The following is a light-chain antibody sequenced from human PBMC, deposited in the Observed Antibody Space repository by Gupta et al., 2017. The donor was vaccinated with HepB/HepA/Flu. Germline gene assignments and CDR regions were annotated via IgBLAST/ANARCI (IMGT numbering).Light chain of an antibody. CDR2: WAS. J-gene: IGKJ1*01. V-gene: IGKV4-1*01. CDR3: HQQDNNPRT. CDR1: QSGLYSSNNHNY. Sequence: DIVMTQSPDSLAVSLGERATINCKSSQSGLYSSNNHNYLAWYQQKPGQPPKLLIYWASTRESGVPDRFSGSGSGTDFTLTISSLQAEDVAVYYCHQQDNNPRTFCQGTKVEIK.